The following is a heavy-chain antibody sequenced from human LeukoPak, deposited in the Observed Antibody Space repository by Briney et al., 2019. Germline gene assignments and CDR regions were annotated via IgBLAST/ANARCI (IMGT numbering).Heavy chain of an antibody. Sequence: SETLSLTCTVSGGSISSCSYYWSWIRQPAGKGLELIGRIYTSGSTNYNPSLKSRVTISVDTSKNQFSLKLSPVTAADTAVYYCARGLWSSGWYWVDYWGQGTLVTVSS. CDR2: IYTSGST. CDR3: ARGLWSSGWYWVDY. CDR1: GGSISSCSYY. V-gene: IGHV4-61*02. D-gene: IGHD6-19*01. J-gene: IGHJ4*02.